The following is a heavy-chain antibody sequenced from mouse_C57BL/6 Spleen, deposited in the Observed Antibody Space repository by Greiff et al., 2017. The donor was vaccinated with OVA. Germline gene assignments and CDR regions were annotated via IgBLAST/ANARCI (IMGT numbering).Heavy chain of an antibody. CDR2: IYPGDGDT. Sequence: QVQLQQSGAELVKPGASVKISCKASGYAFSSYWMNWVKQRPGKGLEWIGQIYPGDGDTNYNGKFKGKATLTADKSSSTAYMQLSSLTSEDSAVYFCARDSSGYTPFAYWGQGTLVTVSA. CDR3: ARDSSGYTPFAY. CDR1: GYAFSSYW. J-gene: IGHJ3*01. D-gene: IGHD3-2*02. V-gene: IGHV1-80*01.